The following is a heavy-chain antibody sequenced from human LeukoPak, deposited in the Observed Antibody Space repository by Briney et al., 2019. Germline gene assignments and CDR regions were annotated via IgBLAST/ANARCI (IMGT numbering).Heavy chain of an antibody. Sequence: PGGSLRLSCAASGFTFSDYYMSWIRQAPGKGREWVSYISSSSSYTNYADSVKGRFTISRDNAKNSLYLQMNSLRAEDTAVYYCARMMLRSGPFDYWGQGTLVTVSS. CDR2: ISSSSSYT. CDR1: GFTFSDYY. V-gene: IGHV3-11*03. J-gene: IGHJ4*02. D-gene: IGHD6-19*01. CDR3: ARMMLRSGPFDY.